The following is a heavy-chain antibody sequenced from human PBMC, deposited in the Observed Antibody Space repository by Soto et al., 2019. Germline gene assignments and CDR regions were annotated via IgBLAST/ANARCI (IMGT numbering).Heavy chain of an antibody. V-gene: IGHV1-8*01. CDR2: MNPNSGNT. CDR3: ATTFSSRWYGYYFDY. D-gene: IGHD6-13*01. J-gene: IGHJ4*02. CDR1: GYTFTSYD. Sequence: ASVKVSCKTSGYTFTSYDINCVRQATGQGLEWMGWMNPNSGNTGYAQKLQGRVTMTTDTSTSTAYMELRSLRSDDTAVYYCATTFSSRWYGYYFDYWGQGTLVTVSS.